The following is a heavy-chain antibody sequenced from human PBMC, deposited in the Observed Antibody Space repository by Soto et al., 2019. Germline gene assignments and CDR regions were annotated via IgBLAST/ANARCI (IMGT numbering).Heavy chain of an antibody. V-gene: IGHV3-9*01. D-gene: IGHD6-13*01. CDR1: GFAFDDYV. J-gene: IGHJ5*02. CDR2: ITWNGGTI. Sequence: SLRLSGAASGFAFDDYVMHWVRQPPGRGLEWVSGITWNGGTIRYVDSVKGRFTISRDNAENSLYLQMNSLRPEDTAAYYCAKGGSAALIAPSGRDNWFDPWGQGTQVTVS. CDR3: AKGGSAALIAPSGRDNWFDP.